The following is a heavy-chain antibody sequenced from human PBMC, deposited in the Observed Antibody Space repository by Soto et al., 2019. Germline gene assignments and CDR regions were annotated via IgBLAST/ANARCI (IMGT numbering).Heavy chain of an antibody. J-gene: IGHJ1*01. CDR1: GGSISSYY. CDR3: ARVIYDSTAEYFQH. V-gene: IGHV4-59*01. CDR2: IYYSGST. D-gene: IGHD3-22*01. Sequence: PSETLSLTCTVSGGSISSYYWSWIRQPPGKGLEWIGYIYYSGSTNYNPSLKSRVTISVDTSKNQFSLKLSSVTAADTAVYYCARVIYDSTAEYFQHWGQGTLVTVSS.